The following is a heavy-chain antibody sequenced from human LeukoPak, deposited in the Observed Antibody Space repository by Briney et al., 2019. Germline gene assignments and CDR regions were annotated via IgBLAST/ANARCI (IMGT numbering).Heavy chain of an antibody. CDR2: IDLLGSST. CDR1: GYSFTNYW. CDR3: ARDYLKVVVAGTAPSAGHMDY. Sequence: GASVKVSCKASGYSFTNYWLHWVRQAPGQGLEWMGVIDLLGSSTNYAQMFQGRVTMTRDTSSSTVYMELSSLRSEDMAVYYCARDYLKVVVAGTAPSAGHMDYWGQGTLVTVSS. V-gene: IGHV1-46*01. D-gene: IGHD2-15*01. J-gene: IGHJ4*02.